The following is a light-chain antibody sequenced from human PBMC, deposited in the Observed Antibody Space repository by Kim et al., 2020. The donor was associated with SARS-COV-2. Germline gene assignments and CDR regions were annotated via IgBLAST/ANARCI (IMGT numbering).Light chain of an antibody. CDR3: LQSYTARS. CDR2: GAS. J-gene: IGKJ2*01. CDR1: QNINTY. Sequence: IQMTQSPSSLSASVGDRVTITCRASQNINTYLSWYQHKPGNAPKVLITGASSLQNGVSSRFSGSGSGTDFTLTISGLQPEDSATYYFLQSYTARSFGRGTKLEI. V-gene: IGKV1-39*01.